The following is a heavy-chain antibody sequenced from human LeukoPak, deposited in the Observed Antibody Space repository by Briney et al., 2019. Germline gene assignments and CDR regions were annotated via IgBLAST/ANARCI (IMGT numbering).Heavy chain of an antibody. D-gene: IGHD2-15*01. J-gene: IGHJ4*02. V-gene: IGHV4-31*03. CDR2: IYYSGNT. CDR1: GASISSRGYH. Sequence: SQTRSLTCTVSGASISSRGYHWSWIRQYPGRRLEWIGYIYYSGNTYYNPSLRSRVTISVDTSKIQFSLKLNSVTAADTAVYYCARVGNCSGGTCYSGIGVYFDYWGQGTLVTVSS. CDR3: ARVGNCSGGTCYSGIGVYFDY.